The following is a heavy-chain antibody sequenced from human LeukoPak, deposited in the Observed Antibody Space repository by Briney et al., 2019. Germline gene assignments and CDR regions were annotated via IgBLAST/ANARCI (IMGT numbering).Heavy chain of an antibody. CDR2: IYYSGST. D-gene: IGHD6-19*01. CDR3: ASWGSSGSLDY. J-gene: IGHJ4*02. Sequence: SETLSLTRTVSGGSISSYYWSWIRQPPGKGLEWIGYIYYSGSTNYNPSLMSRVTISVDTSKNQFSLKLSSVTAADTAVYYCASWGSSGSLDYWGQGTLVTVSS. V-gene: IGHV4-59*01. CDR1: GGSISSYY.